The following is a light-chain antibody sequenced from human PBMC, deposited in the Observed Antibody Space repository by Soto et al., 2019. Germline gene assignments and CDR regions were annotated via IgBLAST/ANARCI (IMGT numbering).Light chain of an antibody. CDR3: QQYGSSPRIT. V-gene: IGKV3-20*01. J-gene: IGKJ5*01. CDR2: GAS. CDR1: QSVSNNY. Sequence: EIVLPQSPGTLSLSPGERATLSCRASQSVSNNYLAWYQQKPGQAPRLLIYGASNRATGIPDRFSGSGSGTDFTLTISRLEPEDFAVYYCQQYGSSPRITFGQGTRLEIK.